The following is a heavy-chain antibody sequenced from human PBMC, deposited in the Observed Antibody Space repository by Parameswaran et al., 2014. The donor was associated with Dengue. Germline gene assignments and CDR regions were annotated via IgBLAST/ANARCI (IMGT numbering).Heavy chain of an antibody. D-gene: IGHD3-10*01. CDR2: SIIVEAP. V-gene: IGHV4-34*01. Sequence: SETLSLTCAVYGGSFSGYYWSWIRQPPGRGWSGLGKSIIVEAPTTTRPSKSRVTISVDTSKNQFSLKLSSVTAADTAVYYCARGDRYGSGSWYYYYYYMDVWGKGTTVTVSS. CDR1: GGSFSGYY. CDR3: ARGDRYGSGSWYYYYYYMDV. J-gene: IGHJ6*03.